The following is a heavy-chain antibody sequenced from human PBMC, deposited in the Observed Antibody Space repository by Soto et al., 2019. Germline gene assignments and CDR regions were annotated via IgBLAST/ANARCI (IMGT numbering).Heavy chain of an antibody. Sequence: GASVKVSCKASGYRFTSYSIGWVRQAPGQGLEWMGWINAYNGNTNYAQNLQGRVTITRDTSASTAYMELSSLRSEDTAVYYCAREDSCGGDCYYNGGDIWGQGTMVTVSS. CDR3: AREDSCGGDCYYNGGDI. V-gene: IGHV1-18*01. J-gene: IGHJ3*02. CDR2: INAYNGNT. D-gene: IGHD2-21*02. CDR1: GYRFTSYS.